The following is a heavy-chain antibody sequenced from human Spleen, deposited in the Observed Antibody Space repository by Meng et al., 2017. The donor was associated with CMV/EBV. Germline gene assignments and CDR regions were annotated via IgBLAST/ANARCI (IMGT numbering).Heavy chain of an antibody. Sequence: GGSLRLSCAASGFTFSSYAMSWVRQAPGKGLEWVSVIYSGGSSTYYADSVKGRFTISRDNSKNTLYLQMNSLRAEDTAVYYCAKGEIVGAFDIWGQGTMVTVSS. D-gene: IGHD2-15*01. J-gene: IGHJ3*02. V-gene: IGHV3-23*03. CDR1: GFTFSSYA. CDR2: IYSGGSST. CDR3: AKGEIVGAFDI.